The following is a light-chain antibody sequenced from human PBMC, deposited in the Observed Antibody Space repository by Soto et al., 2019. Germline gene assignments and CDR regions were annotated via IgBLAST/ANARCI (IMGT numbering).Light chain of an antibody. CDR2: AAS. CDR1: QSINSY. V-gene: IGKV1-39*01. J-gene: IGKJ1*01. Sequence: DIQMTQSPSSLSASVGDRVTITCRASQSINSYLNWYQQRPGKAPKLLIYAASSLQSGVPSRFSGSGSGTDFTLTISSLQPEDFATYCCQQGYSTPLTFGQGTKVEIK. CDR3: QQGYSTPLT.